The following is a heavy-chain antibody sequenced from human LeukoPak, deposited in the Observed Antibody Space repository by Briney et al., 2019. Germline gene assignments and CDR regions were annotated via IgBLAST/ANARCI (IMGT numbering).Heavy chain of an antibody. CDR2: ISGSGGST. V-gene: IGHV3-23*01. J-gene: IGHJ3*02. CDR3: LKTGDYFDSSGYYRPDAFDI. D-gene: IGHD3-22*01. Sequence: GGSLRLSCAASGFTFSSYAMSWVRQAPGKGLGWVSAISGSGGSTYYADSVKGRFTISRDNSKNTLYLQMNSLRAEDTAVYYCLKTGDYFDSSGYYRPDAFDIWGRGTMVTVSS. CDR1: GFTFSSYA.